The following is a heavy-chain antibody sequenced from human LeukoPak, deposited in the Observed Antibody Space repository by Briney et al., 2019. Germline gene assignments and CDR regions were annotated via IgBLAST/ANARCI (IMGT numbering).Heavy chain of an antibody. J-gene: IGHJ3*02. Sequence: SETLSLTCAVSGGSISSGGYSWSWIRQPPGKGLEWIGYIYHSGSTYYNPSLKSRVTISVDRSKNQFSLKLSSVTAADTAVYYCARVDSGYDFGYAFDIWGQGTMVTVSS. CDR2: IYHSGST. CDR1: GGSISSGGYS. V-gene: IGHV4-30-2*01. D-gene: IGHD5-12*01. CDR3: ARVDSGYDFGYAFDI.